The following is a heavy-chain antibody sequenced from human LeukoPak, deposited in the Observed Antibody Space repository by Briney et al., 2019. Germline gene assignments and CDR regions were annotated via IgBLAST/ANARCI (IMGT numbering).Heavy chain of an antibody. CDR1: GFTFSSYS. Sequence: PGGSLRLSCAPSGFTFSSYSMNWVRQAPAKGLQWVSSISSSSSYIYYADSVKGRFIISRDNAKNSLYLQMNSLRAEDTAVYYCARDAAYDSSGYYYYWGQGTLVTVSS. D-gene: IGHD3-22*01. J-gene: IGHJ4*02. CDR3: ARDAAYDSSGYYYY. CDR2: ISSSSSYI. V-gene: IGHV3-21*01.